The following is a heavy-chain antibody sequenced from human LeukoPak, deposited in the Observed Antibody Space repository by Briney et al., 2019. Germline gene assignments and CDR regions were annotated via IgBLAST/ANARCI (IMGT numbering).Heavy chain of an antibody. CDR3: ARDPDCSSTSCYFPKYYYYYGMDV. CDR1: GGSISSGSYY. CDR2: IYTSGST. Sequence: SETLSLTCTVSGGSISSGSYYWSWIRPPAGKGLEWIGLIYTSGSTNYNPSLKSRVTISVDTSKNQFSLKLSSVTAADTAVYYCARDPDCSSTSCYFPKYYYYYGMDVWGQGTTVTVSS. D-gene: IGHD2-2*01. V-gene: IGHV4-61*02. J-gene: IGHJ6*02.